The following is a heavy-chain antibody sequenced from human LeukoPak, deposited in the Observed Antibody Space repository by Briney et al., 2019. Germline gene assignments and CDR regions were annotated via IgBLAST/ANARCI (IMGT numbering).Heavy chain of an antibody. CDR2: IIPIFGTA. D-gene: IGHD6-19*01. Sequence: GASVKVSCKASGGTFSSYAISWVRQAPGQGLEWMGGIIPIFGTANYAQKLQGRVTMTTDTSTSTAYMELRSLRSDDTAVYYCAAYSSGWQGDAFDIWGQGTMVTVSS. J-gene: IGHJ3*02. CDR3: AAYSSGWQGDAFDI. V-gene: IGHV1-69*05. CDR1: GGTFSSYA.